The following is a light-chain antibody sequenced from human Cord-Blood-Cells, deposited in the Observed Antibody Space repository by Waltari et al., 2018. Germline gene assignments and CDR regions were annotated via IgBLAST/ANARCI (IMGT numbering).Light chain of an antibody. Sequence: EIVMTQSPATLSVSPGERATLSCRASQSVSSNLAWYQQKPGQAPRLLIYGLSTRATGIPARFSGSGSGTEFTLTISSLQSEDFAVYYCQQYNNWLALTFGGGTKVEIK. V-gene: IGKV3-15*01. J-gene: IGKJ4*01. CDR3: QQYNNWLALT. CDR2: GLS. CDR1: QSVSSN.